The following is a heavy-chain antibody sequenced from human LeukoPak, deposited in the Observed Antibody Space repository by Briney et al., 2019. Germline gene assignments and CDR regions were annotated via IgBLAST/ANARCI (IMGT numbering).Heavy chain of an antibody. Sequence: GGSLRLSCAASGFTFSSYAMHWVRQAPGKGLEWVAVISYDGSNKYYADSVKGRFTISRDNSKNTLYLQMNSLRSDDTAVYYCARVLGTIFGVVITGFDPWGQGTLVTVSS. CDR3: ARVLGTIFGVVITGFDP. V-gene: IGHV3-30-3*01. CDR2: ISYDGSNK. CDR1: GFTFSSYA. D-gene: IGHD3-3*01. J-gene: IGHJ5*02.